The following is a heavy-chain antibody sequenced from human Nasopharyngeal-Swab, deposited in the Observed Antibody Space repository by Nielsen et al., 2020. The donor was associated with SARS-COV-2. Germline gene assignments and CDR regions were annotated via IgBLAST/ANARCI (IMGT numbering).Heavy chain of an antibody. CDR2: IKEDGSEK. V-gene: IGHV3-7*01. J-gene: IGHJ6*02. CDR1: GFTFSSYW. D-gene: IGHD2-15*01. Sequence: GGSLRLSCAASGFTFSSYWMSWVRQAPGKGLEWVANIKEDGSEKNYVDSVKGRFTISRDNAKNSLYLQMNSLRADDTAVYYCARDTYCSGGSCYGYGMAVWGQGTTVTVSS. CDR3: ARDTYCSGGSCYGYGMAV.